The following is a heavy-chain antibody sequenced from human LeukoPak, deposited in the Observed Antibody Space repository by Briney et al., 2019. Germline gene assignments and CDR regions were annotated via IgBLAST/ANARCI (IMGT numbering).Heavy chain of an antibody. V-gene: IGHV3-53*01. CDR3: ARGPHCSGGSCYYYYYGMDV. J-gene: IGHJ6*02. Sequence: GSLRLSCAASGLTGSHNYVSWVRQAPGKGLEWVSAIHTSGDTCYADSVKGRFTISRDNAKNSLYLQMNSLRAEDTAVYYCARGPHCSGGSCYYYYYGMDVWGQGTTVTVSS. D-gene: IGHD2-15*01. CDR1: GLTGSHNY. CDR2: IHTSGDT.